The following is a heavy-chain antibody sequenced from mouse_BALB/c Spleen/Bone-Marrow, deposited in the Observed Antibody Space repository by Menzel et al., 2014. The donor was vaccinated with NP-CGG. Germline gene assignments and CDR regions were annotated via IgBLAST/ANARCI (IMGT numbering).Heavy chain of an antibody. J-gene: IGHJ4*01. D-gene: IGHD1-1*01. CDR1: GFTFSHYG. Sequence: DVKLVESGGDLVKPGGSLKLSCAASGFTFSHYGMSWVRQTPDKRLEWGATIGSGGTYIYYSDSVKGRVTLSRDNAKNVLCLQMSSLKSEDTAVYCCARQLLLGAWDTMGYWGQGTSVTVSS. CDR2: IGSGGTYI. CDR3: ARQLLLGAWDTMGY. V-gene: IGHV5-6*02.